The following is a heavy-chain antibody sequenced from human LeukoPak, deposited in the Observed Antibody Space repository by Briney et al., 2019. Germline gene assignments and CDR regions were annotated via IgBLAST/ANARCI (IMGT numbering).Heavy chain of an antibody. CDR3: SRGFWGWEVDY. V-gene: IGHV3-30-3*01. J-gene: IGHJ4*02. CDR1: GFSLSNYA. CDR2: TIYDGTMA. Sequence: TGGSLRLSCAASGFSLSNYAMHWVRQAPGKGLEWVGVTIYDGTMAYYADSVKGRFTISRDNAKNTLYLQMNSLRAEDTAIYYCSRGFWGWEVDYWGQGTLVTVSS. D-gene: IGHD3-3*01.